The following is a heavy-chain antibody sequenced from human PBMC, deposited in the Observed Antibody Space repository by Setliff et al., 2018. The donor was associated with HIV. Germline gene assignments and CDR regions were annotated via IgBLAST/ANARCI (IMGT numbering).Heavy chain of an antibody. D-gene: IGHD3-22*01. CDR1: GYNFLSYG. V-gene: IGHV1-18*04. Sequence: ASVKVSCKAAGYNFLSYGFSWVRQAPGQGFQWMGWISAYKGNTIYAQNLQGRVTMTTDTSTSTVYMELRSLTSDDTAVYCCAKADCTSSSCYSPFNAWGPGTMVTVSS. J-gene: IGHJ3*01. CDR2: ISAYKGNT. CDR3: AKADCTSSSCYSPFNA.